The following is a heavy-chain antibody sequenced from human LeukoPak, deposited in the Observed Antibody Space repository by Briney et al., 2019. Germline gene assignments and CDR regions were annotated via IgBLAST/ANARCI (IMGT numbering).Heavy chain of an antibody. CDR2: IIPIFGTA. CDR3: ARRVCGGDGYPFQGGFDP. CDR1: GGTFSSYA. V-gene: IGHV1-69*13. Sequence: ASVKVSCKASGGTFSSYAISWVRQAPGQGLEWMGGIIPIFGTANYAQKFQGRVTITADESTSTAYMELSSLRSEDTAVYYCARRVCGGDGYPFQGGFDPWGQGTLVTVSS. J-gene: IGHJ5*02. D-gene: IGHD2-21*02.